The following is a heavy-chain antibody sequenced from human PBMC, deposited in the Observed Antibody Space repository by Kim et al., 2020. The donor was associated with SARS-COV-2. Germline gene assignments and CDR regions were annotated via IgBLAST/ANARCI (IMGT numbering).Heavy chain of an antibody. CDR2: IIPIFGTA. Sequence: SVKVSCKASGGTFSSYAISWVRQAPGQGLEWMGGIIPIFGTANYAQKFQGRVTITADESTSTAYMELSSLRSEDTAVYYCAREGDYGSGSYYNVFDYWGQGTLVTVSS. CDR3: AREGDYGSGSYYNVFDY. J-gene: IGHJ4*02. CDR1: GGTFSSYA. V-gene: IGHV1-69*13. D-gene: IGHD3-10*01.